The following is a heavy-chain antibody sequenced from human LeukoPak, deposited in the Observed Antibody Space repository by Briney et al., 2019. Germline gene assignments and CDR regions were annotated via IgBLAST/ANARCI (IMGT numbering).Heavy chain of an antibody. V-gene: IGHV4-4*07. CDR2: IYTSGSS. CDR3: ARCCGYYDIPNDI. Sequence: PSETLSLTCTVSGDSFTGYHWSWIRQSAEKGLEWIGIIYTSGSSNYNPSLKSRVTMSLDTSKRQFSLTLTSVTAADAAVYYCARCCGYYDIPNDIWGQGTMVIVSS. CDR1: GDSFTGYH. D-gene: IGHD3-22*01. J-gene: IGHJ3*02.